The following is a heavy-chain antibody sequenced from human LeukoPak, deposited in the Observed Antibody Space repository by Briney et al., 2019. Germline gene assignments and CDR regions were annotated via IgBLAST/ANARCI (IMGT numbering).Heavy chain of an antibody. CDR1: GFTFSSYA. D-gene: IGHD1-26*01. CDR3: AKDDGRWGAKGRGLFDY. J-gene: IGHJ4*02. CDR2: ISGSGGST. Sequence: PGGSLRLSCAASGFTFSSYAMSWVRQAPGKGLEWVSAISGSGGSTYYADSVKGRFTISRDNSKNTLYLQMNSLRAEDTAVYYCAKDDGRWGAKGRGLFDYWGQGTLVTVSS. V-gene: IGHV3-23*01.